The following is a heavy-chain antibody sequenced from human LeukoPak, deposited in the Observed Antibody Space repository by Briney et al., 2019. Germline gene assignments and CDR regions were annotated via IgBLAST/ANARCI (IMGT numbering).Heavy chain of an antibody. D-gene: IGHD3-9*01. Sequence: GGSLRLSCTASGFKFDDYAIHRVRQPPGKGPEGVSSISWNSAITIYADSVEGRFTIARDNARSSLYLQMDSLRPDDTAVYYWVKAYCDLLSEYLYAFDMWGPGTMVTVSS. J-gene: IGHJ3*02. CDR1: GFKFDDYA. CDR2: ISWNSAIT. V-gene: IGHV3-9*01. CDR3: VKAYCDLLSEYLYAFDM.